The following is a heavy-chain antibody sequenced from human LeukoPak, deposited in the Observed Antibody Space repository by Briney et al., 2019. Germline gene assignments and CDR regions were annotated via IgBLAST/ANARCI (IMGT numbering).Heavy chain of an antibody. Sequence: GASVKVSCKASGGTFSSYGISWVRQAPGQGLEWMGRIIPILGIANYAQKFQGRVTITADKSTSTAYMELSSLRSEDTAVYYCARDLPSSCSGGSCYGVWFDPWGQGTLVTVSS. CDR1: GGTFSSYG. CDR3: ARDLPSSCSGGSCYGVWFDP. V-gene: IGHV1-69*04. CDR2: IIPILGIA. J-gene: IGHJ5*02. D-gene: IGHD2-15*01.